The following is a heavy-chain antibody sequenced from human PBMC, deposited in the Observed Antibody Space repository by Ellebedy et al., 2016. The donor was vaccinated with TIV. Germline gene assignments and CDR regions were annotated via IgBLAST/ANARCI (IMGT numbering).Heavy chain of an antibody. J-gene: IGHJ4*02. D-gene: IGHD3-22*01. Sequence: GGSLRLSCAASGFNFDDYDMHWVRQAPGKGLEWVSGISWNNNRVDYADSVKGRFTISRDNAKNSLYLEMSSLRPEDTAFYYCVKDIAPWIEVSLNHFDSWGQGTLVTVSS. V-gene: IGHV3-9*01. CDR3: VKDIAPWIEVSLNHFDS. CDR1: GFNFDDYD. CDR2: ISWNNNRV.